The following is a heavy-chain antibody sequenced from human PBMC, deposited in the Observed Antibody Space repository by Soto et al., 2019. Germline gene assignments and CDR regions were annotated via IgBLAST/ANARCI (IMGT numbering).Heavy chain of an antibody. V-gene: IGHV4-61*01. D-gene: IGHD4-17*01. CDR3: ARERIMTTVTTFDY. CDR1: GGSVSSGSYY. J-gene: IGHJ4*02. CDR2: IYYSGST. Sequence: SETLSLTCTVSGGSVSSGSYYWSWIRQPPGKGLEWIGYIYYSGSTNYNPSLRSRVTISVDTSKNQFSLKLSSVTAADTAVYYCARERIMTTVTTFDYWGQGTLVTVSS.